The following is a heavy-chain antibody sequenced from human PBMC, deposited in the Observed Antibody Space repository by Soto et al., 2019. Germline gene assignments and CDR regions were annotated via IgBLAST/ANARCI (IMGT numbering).Heavy chain of an antibody. CDR3: AKDVRSGTSCRNFDS. D-gene: IGHD3-3*01. V-gene: IGHV3-23*01. J-gene: IGHJ4*02. CDR1: GFTFSNYA. CDR2: ISGSGSST. Sequence: GGSLRLSCEASGFTFSNYAMGWVRQAPGKGLEWVSTISGSGSSTYYTDSVKDRFTISRDNSKNTLYLQMNTLRAEDTAIYYFAKDVRSGTSCRNFDSWGQGTLVTVSS.